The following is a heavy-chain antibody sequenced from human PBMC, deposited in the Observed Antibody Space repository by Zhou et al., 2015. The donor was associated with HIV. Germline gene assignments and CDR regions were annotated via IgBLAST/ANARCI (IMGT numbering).Heavy chain of an antibody. J-gene: IGHJ6*02. CDR1: GDTFTRFG. D-gene: IGHD5-18*01. Sequence: QAQLVQSGAEVKKPGASVKVSCKVAGDTFTRFGISWVRLTPGHGLEWMGWINTENGQTKYAQKLQGRVTMTTDTSTSTAYMELRSLRSDDTAVYYCARDIPTAMGYYYYGMDVWGQGTTVTVSS. CDR2: INTENGQT. CDR3: ARDIPTAMGYYYYGMDV. V-gene: IGHV1-18*01.